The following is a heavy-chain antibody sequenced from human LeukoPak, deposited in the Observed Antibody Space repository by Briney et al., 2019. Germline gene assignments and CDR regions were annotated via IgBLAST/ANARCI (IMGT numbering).Heavy chain of an antibody. J-gene: IGHJ4*02. D-gene: IGHD6-13*01. CDR3: ARHFSGAAAPLPFDY. CDR2: IYSSGHT. CDR1: GDSISNYY. Sequence: TSETLSLTCTVSGDSISNYYWSWIRQPPGKGLEWIGYIYSSGHTNYNHSLKSRVTISVDTSKNQFSLNLRSVTAADTAVYYCARHFSGAAAPLPFDYWGQGTLVTVSS. V-gene: IGHV4-59*08.